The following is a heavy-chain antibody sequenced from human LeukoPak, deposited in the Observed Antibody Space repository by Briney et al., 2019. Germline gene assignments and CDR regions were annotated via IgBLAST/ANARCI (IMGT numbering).Heavy chain of an antibody. CDR2: INPNNGGT. V-gene: IGHV1-2*02. CDR3: ARDDRATHDY. J-gene: IGHJ4*02. CDR1: GYIFTAYY. Sequence: ASVKVSCKASGYIFTAYYLHWGRQAPGLGLEWMGWINPNNGGTMYAQKFQGRLTMTLDTSISTLYMELSSLTSDDTAVYYCARDDRATHDYWGQGTLVTVSS.